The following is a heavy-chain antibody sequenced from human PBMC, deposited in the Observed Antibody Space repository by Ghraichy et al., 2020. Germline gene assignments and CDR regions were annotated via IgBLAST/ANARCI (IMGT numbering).Heavy chain of an antibody. CDR2: ISWNSGRI. D-gene: IGHD2-2*02. CDR1: GFTFDDYD. Sequence: SLRLSCAVSGFTFDDYDMHWVRQAPGKGLEWVSGISWNSGRIGYADSVKGRFTISRDNAKNSLYLQMNSLRAEDTALYYCATLADCSSNSCYTGNYGMDVWGQGTTVTVSS. V-gene: IGHV3-9*01. CDR3: ATLADCSSNSCYTGNYGMDV. J-gene: IGHJ6*02.